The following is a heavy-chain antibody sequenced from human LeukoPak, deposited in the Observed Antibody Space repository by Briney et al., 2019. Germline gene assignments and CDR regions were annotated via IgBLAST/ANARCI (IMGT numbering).Heavy chain of an antibody. Sequence: MPSETLSLTCAVYGGSFSGYYWSWIRQPPGKGLEWIGEINHSGSTNYNPSLKSRVTISVDTSKNQFSLKLSSVTAADTAVYYCARMVFISWYYYYYGMDVWGQGTTVTVSS. J-gene: IGHJ6*02. D-gene: IGHD2-15*01. V-gene: IGHV4-34*01. CDR3: ARMVFISWYYYYYGMDV. CDR1: GGSFSGYY. CDR2: INHSGST.